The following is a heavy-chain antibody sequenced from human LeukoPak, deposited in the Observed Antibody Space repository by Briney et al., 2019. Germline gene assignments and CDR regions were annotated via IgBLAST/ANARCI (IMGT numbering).Heavy chain of an antibody. CDR1: GDSISNSFW. CDR3: TRSAGWWSLDY. J-gene: IGHJ4*02. Sequence: KPSGTLSLTCTVSGDSISNSFWWSWVRQPPGKGLDWIGGISHTGSTKYNPSLKNRVTISRDSSKNQFSLKLNSVTAADTATYYCTRSAGWWSLDYWGQGALVTVSS. CDR2: ISHTGST. D-gene: IGHD2-8*02. V-gene: IGHV4-4*02.